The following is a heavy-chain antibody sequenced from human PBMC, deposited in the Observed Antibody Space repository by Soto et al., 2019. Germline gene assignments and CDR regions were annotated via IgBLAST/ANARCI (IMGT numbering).Heavy chain of an antibody. V-gene: IGHV1-18*01. CDR3: ARQEGYSSSPTTVYYHGMDV. J-gene: IGHJ6*02. D-gene: IGHD6-6*01. CDR2: ISAYNGNT. CDR1: GYTFTSYG. Sequence: QVQLVQSGAEVKKPGASVKVSCKASGYTFTSYGISWVRQAPGQGLEWMGWISAYNGNTNYAQKLQGRVTMTTDTSTSTAYMELRSPRSDDTDVYYCARQEGYSSSPTTVYYHGMDVWGQGTTVTVSS.